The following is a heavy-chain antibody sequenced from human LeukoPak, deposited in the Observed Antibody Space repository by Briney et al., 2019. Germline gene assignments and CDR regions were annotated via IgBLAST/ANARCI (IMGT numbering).Heavy chain of an antibody. CDR2: IYSGGST. J-gene: IGHJ4*02. V-gene: IGHV3-66*01. D-gene: IGHD2-15*01. CDR1: GFTVSSNY. CDR3: ARYCSGGSCYPAPNYFDY. Sequence: GGSPRLSCAASGFTVSSNYMSWVRQAPGKGLEWVSVIYSGGSTYYADSVKGRFTISRDNSKNTLYLQMNSLRAEDTAVYYCARYCSGGSCYPAPNYFDYWGQGTLVTVSS.